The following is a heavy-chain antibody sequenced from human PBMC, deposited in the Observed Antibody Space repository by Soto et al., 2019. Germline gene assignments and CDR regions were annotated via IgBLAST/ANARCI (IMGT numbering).Heavy chain of an antibody. CDR1: SAPVSSSTYT. D-gene: IGHD2-2*03. J-gene: IGHJ6*02. CDR3: ARLHGYCISSSRHGHYAMDV. Sequence: SETLSLTCTVSSAPVSSSTYTWGWIRQPPGKGLEWIGSIYYSGSTYYNPSLNSRVTVSVDTSKNHFSLKVTSVTAADTAVYYCARLHGYCISSSRHGHYAMDVWGQGTTVTVSS. V-gene: IGHV4-39*02. CDR2: IYYSGST.